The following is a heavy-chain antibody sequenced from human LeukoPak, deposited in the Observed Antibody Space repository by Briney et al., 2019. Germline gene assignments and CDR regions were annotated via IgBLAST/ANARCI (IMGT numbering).Heavy chain of an antibody. V-gene: IGHV1-69*05. D-gene: IGHD3-3*01. CDR2: IIPIFGTA. CDR3: ARGVLGALAFDY. J-gene: IGHJ4*02. Sequence: GASVKVSCKASGGTFSSYAISWVRQAPGQGLEWMGGIIPIFGTANYAQKFQGRVTITTDESTSTAYMELSSLRSEDTAVYYCARGVLGALAFDYWGQGTLVTVSS. CDR1: GGTFSSYA.